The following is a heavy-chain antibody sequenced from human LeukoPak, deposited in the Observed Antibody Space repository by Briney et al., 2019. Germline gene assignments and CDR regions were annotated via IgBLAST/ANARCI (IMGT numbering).Heavy chain of an antibody. CDR2: VFHSGDT. V-gene: IGHV4-30-2*01. D-gene: IGHD3-22*01. CDR1: GGSIMSGGYS. J-gene: IGHJ3*01. CDR3: ARAPGAPRGYYAGGFDV. Sequence: SQTLSLTCAVSGGSIMSGGYSWGWIRQTPEKGLEWIGHVFHSGDTEYNPSLKNRVAMSLVRSKNQVSLELSSVTAADTAVYYCARAPGAPRGYYAGGFDVWGQGTLVTVSS.